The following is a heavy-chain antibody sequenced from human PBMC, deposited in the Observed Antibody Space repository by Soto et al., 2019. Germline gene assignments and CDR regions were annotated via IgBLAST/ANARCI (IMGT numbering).Heavy chain of an antibody. CDR2: IYHSGST. V-gene: IGHV4-4*02. J-gene: IGHJ5*02. CDR1: GGSISSSNW. D-gene: IGHD3-22*01. Sequence: KPSETLSLTCAVSGGSISSSNWWSWVRQPPGKGLEWIGEIYHSGSTNYNPSLKSRVTISVDKSKNQFSLKLSSVTAADTAVYYCARVGLYYDSSGYWYEHWFDPWGQGTLVTVSS. CDR3: ARVGLYYDSSGYWYEHWFDP.